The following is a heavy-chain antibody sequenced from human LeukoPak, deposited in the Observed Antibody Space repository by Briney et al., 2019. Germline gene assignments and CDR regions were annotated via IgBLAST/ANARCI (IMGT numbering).Heavy chain of an antibody. D-gene: IGHD6-19*01. CDR1: GGSISSSTW. Sequence: SETLSLTCAVSGGSISSSTWWTWVRQPPGKGLEWIGEIYHSESINSNPSLKSRVTISVDKSKNQFSLNLNSVTAADTAVYYCTRRAGTDSNGAFDIWGQGTVVTVSS. V-gene: IGHV4-4*02. CDR3: TRRAGTDSNGAFDI. J-gene: IGHJ3*02. CDR2: IYHSESI.